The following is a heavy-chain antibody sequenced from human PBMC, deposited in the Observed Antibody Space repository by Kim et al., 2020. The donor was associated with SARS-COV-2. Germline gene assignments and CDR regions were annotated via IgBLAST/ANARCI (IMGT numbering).Heavy chain of an antibody. V-gene: IGHV4-39*01. D-gene: IGHD3-22*01. CDR2: T. Sequence: TYYNPSLKSRVTISVDTSKNQFSLKLSSVTAADTAVYYCARLQNGYYFDYWGQGTLVTVSS. J-gene: IGHJ4*02. CDR3: ARLQNGYYFDY.